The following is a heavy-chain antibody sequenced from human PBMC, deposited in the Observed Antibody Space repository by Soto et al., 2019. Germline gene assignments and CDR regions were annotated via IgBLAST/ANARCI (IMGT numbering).Heavy chain of an antibody. V-gene: IGHV4-34*01. CDR1: GGSFSGYY. Sequence: PSETLSLTCAVYGGSFSGYYWSWIRQPPGKGLEWIGEINHSGSTNYNPSLKSRVTISVDTSKNQFSLKLSSVTAADTAVYYCARLTPNRYCSGGSCVCRWPRGYFQHWGQGTLVTVSS. D-gene: IGHD2-15*01. CDR2: INHSGST. CDR3: ARLTPNRYCSGGSCVCRWPRGYFQH. J-gene: IGHJ1*01.